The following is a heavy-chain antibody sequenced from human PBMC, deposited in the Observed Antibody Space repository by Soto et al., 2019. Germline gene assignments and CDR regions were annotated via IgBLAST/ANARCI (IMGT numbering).Heavy chain of an antibody. CDR3: VRGGYYFND. CDR1: GFPFSSYW. CDR2: IEPDGSEK. Sequence: GGSLRLSCAASGFPFSSYWMSWVRQAPGKGLEWVANIEPDGSEKYYVDSVKGRFTISRDNAKTSLYLQMNSLRAEDTALYYCVRGGYYFNDWGQGTLVTVSS. V-gene: IGHV3-7*01. J-gene: IGHJ4*02. D-gene: IGHD3-22*01.